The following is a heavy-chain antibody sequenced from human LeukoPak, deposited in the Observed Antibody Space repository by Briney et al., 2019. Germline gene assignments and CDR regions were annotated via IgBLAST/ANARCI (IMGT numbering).Heavy chain of an antibody. CDR1: GGTFSSYA. CDR3: ASMSTNSIFGVVIPWYYYYYMDV. D-gene: IGHD3-3*01. V-gene: IGHV1-69*05. J-gene: IGHJ6*03. Sequence: ASVKVSCKASGGTFSSYAISWVRQAPGQGLEWRGGIIPIFGAANYAQKFQGRVTITTDESTSTAYMELSSLRSEDTAVYYCASMSTNSIFGVVIPWYYYYYMDVWGKGTTVTVSS. CDR2: IIPIFGAA.